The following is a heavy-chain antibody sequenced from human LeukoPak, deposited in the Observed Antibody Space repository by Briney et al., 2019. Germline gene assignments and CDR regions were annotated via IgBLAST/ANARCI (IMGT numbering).Heavy chain of an antibody. J-gene: IGHJ5*02. CDR2: NNPNSGGT. CDR1: GYTFTGYY. CDR3: ARGQMATPFDP. D-gene: IGHD5-24*01. V-gene: IGHV1-2*06. Sequence: EASVKVSCKASGYTFTGYYMHWVRQAPGQGLEWMGRNNPNSGGTNYAQKFQGRVTMTRDTSISTAYMELSRLRSDDTAVYYCARGQMATPFDPWGQGTLVTVSS.